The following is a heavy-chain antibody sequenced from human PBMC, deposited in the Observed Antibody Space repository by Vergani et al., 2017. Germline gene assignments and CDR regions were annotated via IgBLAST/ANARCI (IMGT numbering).Heavy chain of an antibody. V-gene: IGHV1-69*01. CDR1: GGTFSSYA. D-gene: IGHD6-13*01. Sequence: QVQLVQSGAEVKKPGSSVKVSCKASGGTFSSYAMSWVRQAPGQGLEWMGGVIPIFGTSNYAQKFQGRVTITADESTSTAYMELSSLRSEDTAVYYCARGREIAAAGPFFDDWGQGTLVTVSS. J-gene: IGHJ4*02. CDR3: ARGREIAAAGPFFDD. CDR2: VIPIFGTS.